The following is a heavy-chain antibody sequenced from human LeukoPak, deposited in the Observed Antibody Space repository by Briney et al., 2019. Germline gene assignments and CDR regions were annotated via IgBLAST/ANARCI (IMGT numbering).Heavy chain of an antibody. CDR3: ATVYFRAQNYFDY. J-gene: IGHJ4*02. D-gene: IGHD3-9*01. Sequence: ASVKVSCKVSGYTLTELSMHWVRQAPGKGPEWMGGFDPEDGETIYAQKFQGRVTMTEDTSTDTAYMELSSLRSEDTAVYYCATVYFRAQNYFDYWGQGTLVTVSS. V-gene: IGHV1-24*01. CDR2: FDPEDGET. CDR1: GYTLTELS.